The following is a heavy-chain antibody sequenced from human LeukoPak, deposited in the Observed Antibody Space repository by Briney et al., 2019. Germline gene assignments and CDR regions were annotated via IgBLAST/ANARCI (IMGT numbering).Heavy chain of an antibody. J-gene: IGHJ4*02. Sequence: GGSLRLSCVASGITFSNYAVSWVRQAPEKGLDWVSVISGSAHKIRYADSVKGRFTISRDNSENIVYLQMNNLRVEDTAVYYCAGRPTGYSSGYIHWGQGTLVTVFS. V-gene: IGHV3-23*01. CDR2: ISGSAHKI. CDR3: AGRPTGYSSGYIH. D-gene: IGHD5-18*01. CDR1: GITFSNYA.